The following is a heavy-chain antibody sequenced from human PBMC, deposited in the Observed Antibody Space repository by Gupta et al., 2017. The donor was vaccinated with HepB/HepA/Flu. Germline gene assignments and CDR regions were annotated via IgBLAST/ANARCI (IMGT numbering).Heavy chain of an antibody. J-gene: IGHJ4*02. CDR1: GYTVSNNY. CDR2: IYSGGNI. D-gene: IGHD2-2*01. V-gene: IGHV3-53*01. CDR3: ATSPVHSH. Sequence: GESGGGLIHRGESMRLSCAASGYTVSNNYMSWARQAPGKGLEWVSRIYSGGNIDYADSVKGRFTISRDKSSNTLFLQMNGLRPDDTAIYYCATSPVHSHWGQGTLVTGSS.